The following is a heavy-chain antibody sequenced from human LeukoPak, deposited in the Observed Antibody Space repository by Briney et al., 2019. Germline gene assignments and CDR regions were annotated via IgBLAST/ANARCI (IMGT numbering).Heavy chain of an antibody. CDR1: GGSISSSSYY. D-gene: IGHD3-10*01. Sequence: PSETLSLTCTVSGGSISSSSYYWGWIRQPPGKGLEWIGSIYYSGSTYYNPSLKSRVTISVDTSKNQFSLKLSSVTAADTAVYYCARQAGTYYYGSGSYYRPQSNNWFDPWGQGTLVTVSS. CDR2: IYYSGST. V-gene: IGHV4-39*01. J-gene: IGHJ5*02. CDR3: ARQAGTYYYGSGSYYRPQSNNWFDP.